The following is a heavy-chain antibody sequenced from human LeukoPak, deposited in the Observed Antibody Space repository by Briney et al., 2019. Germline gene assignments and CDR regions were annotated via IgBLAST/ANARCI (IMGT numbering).Heavy chain of an antibody. D-gene: IGHD1-26*01. J-gene: IGHJ4*02. CDR3: ARATIPSIVGAINY. Sequence: SETLSLTCAVYGGSFSGYYWSWIRQPPGEGLEWIGYIYYSGSTYYNPSLKSRVTISVDTSKNQFSLKLSSVTAADTAVYYCARATIPSIVGAINYWGQGTLVTVSS. CDR1: GGSFSGYY. V-gene: IGHV4-30-4*08. CDR2: IYYSGST.